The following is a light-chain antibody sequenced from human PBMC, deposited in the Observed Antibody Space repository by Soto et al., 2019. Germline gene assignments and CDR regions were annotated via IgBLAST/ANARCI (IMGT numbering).Light chain of an antibody. Sequence: QSALTQPPSASGSPGQSVTISCTGTSNDIGAYNYVSWYQHHPGKVPKLLIYEVFRRPSGVPDRFSASKSGNTAPLTVSGLQPEDEADYYCLSYVGRETGVFGSGTKVTVL. CDR1: SNDIGAYNY. CDR3: LSYVGRETGV. J-gene: IGLJ1*01. V-gene: IGLV2-8*01. CDR2: EVF.